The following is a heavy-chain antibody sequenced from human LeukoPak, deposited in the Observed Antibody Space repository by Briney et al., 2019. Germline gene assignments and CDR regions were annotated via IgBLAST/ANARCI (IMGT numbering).Heavy chain of an antibody. J-gene: IGHJ6*02. CDR1: GFTVSSYY. D-gene: IGHD4-11*01. CDR3: ARSYSNHLFGMDV. V-gene: IGHV3-66*01. CDR2: MYSGGST. Sequence: GGSLRLSCAASGFTVSSYYMTWVRQAPGKGLEWVSVMYSGGSTYYADSVKGRVAISRDNSQNTVFLQMNSVRVEDTAVYYCARSYSNHLFGMDVWGQGTAVTVSS.